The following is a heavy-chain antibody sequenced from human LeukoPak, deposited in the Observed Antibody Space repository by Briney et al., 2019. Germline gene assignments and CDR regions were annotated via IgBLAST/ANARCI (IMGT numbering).Heavy chain of an antibody. CDR2: ISSSSSTI. J-gene: IGHJ4*02. CDR3: ARSDHKSVLRFLEWLFDFDY. Sequence: PGGSLRLSCAASGFTFSSYSMNWVRQAPGQGLEWVSYISSSSSTIYYADSVKGRFTISRDNAKNSLYLQMNSLRDEDTAVYYCARSDHKSVLRFLEWLFDFDYWGQGTLVTVSS. CDR1: GFTFSSYS. V-gene: IGHV3-48*02. D-gene: IGHD3-3*01.